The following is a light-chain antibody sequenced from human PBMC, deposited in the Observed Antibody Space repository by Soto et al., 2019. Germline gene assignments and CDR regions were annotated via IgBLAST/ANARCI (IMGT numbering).Light chain of an antibody. CDR3: QQYGSSPWT. Sequence: EIVLTQSPGTLSLSPGERATLSCRASQSVRSNYLAWYQQKPGQAPRLLINGASARATGIPDRFSGSGSGTDFTLTISGLEPEDFAVYYCQQYGSSPWTFGLGTKVDIK. J-gene: IGKJ1*01. CDR1: QSVRSNY. V-gene: IGKV3-20*01. CDR2: GAS.